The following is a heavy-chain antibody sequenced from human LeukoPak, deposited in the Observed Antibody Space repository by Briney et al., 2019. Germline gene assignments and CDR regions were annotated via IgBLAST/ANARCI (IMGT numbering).Heavy chain of an antibody. CDR2: IYYSGST. Sequence: PSETLSLTCTVSGGYISSYYWSWIRQPPGKGLEWIGYIYYSGSTNYNPSLKSRVTISLDTSKNQISLKLSSVTAADTAVYYCAAGVVRPDYCDYWGQGTLVTVSS. J-gene: IGHJ4*02. CDR1: GGYISSYY. V-gene: IGHV4-59*01. CDR3: AAGVVRPDYCDY. D-gene: IGHD3-3*01.